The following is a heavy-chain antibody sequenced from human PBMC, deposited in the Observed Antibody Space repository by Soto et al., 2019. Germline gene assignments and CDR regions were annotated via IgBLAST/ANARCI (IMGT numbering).Heavy chain of an antibody. J-gene: IGHJ4*02. Sequence: LTCAVYGGSFSGYYWSWIRQPPGKGLEWIGEINHSGSTNYNPSLKSRVTISVDTSKNQFSLKLSSVTAADTAVYYCARGQYSSGWYGAPYFDYWGRGTLVTVSS. CDR3: ARGQYSSGWYGAPYFDY. CDR1: GGSFSGYY. V-gene: IGHV4-34*01. CDR2: INHSGST. D-gene: IGHD6-19*01.